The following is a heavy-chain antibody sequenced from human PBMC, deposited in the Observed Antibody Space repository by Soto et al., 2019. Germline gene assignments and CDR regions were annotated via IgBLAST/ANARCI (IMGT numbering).Heavy chain of an antibody. Sequence: EVQLVQSGAEVKKPGESLRISCKGSGYSFTSYLISWVRQMPGKGLEWMGRIDPSDSYTNYSPSFQGHVTISADKSISTAYLQWSSLKASDTAMYYCARTSMQSRGYSYGHGGMDVWGQGTTVTVSS. J-gene: IGHJ6*02. CDR1: GYSFTSYL. CDR2: IDPSDSYT. V-gene: IGHV5-10-1*01. CDR3: ARTSMQSRGYSYGHGGMDV. D-gene: IGHD5-18*01.